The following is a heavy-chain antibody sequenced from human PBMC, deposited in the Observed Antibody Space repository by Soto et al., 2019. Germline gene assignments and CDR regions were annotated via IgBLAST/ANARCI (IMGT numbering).Heavy chain of an antibody. V-gene: IGHV1-8*01. J-gene: IGHJ6*03. D-gene: IGHD3-22*01. CDR2: MNPNTGNT. CDR3: AREAASDPSVYDHYMDV. CDR1: GYTFTNYN. Sequence: QEQLVQSGAEVKKPGAPVKVSCKASGYTFTNYNINWVRQATGQGLEWMGWMNPNTGNTGYAEKFQGRVTMTRNSSINTAYMELSGLRSDDTAVYYCAREAASDPSVYDHYMDVWGKGTTVTVSS.